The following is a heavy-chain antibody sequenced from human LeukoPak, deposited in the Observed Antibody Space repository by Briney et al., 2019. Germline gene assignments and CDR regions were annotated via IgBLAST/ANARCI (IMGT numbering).Heavy chain of an antibody. D-gene: IGHD2-2*02. J-gene: IGHJ6*03. Sequence: ASVKVSCKASGYTFTGYYMHWVRQAPGQGLEWMGWINPNSGTTNYAQQFQGRVTMTRDTSISTAYMELSRLRSDDTAVYYCARDPGCSSTSCYTRYYYMDVWGKGTTVTVSS. CDR1: GYTFTGYY. V-gene: IGHV1-2*02. CDR3: ARDPGCSSTSCYTRYYYMDV. CDR2: INPNSGTT.